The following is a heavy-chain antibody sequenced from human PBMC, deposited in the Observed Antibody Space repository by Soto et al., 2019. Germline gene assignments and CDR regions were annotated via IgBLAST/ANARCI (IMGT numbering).Heavy chain of an antibody. Sequence: SETLSLTCTVSGGSISSYYWSWIRQPPGKGLEWIGYIYYSGSTYYADSVKGRFTISRDNSKNTLYLQMNTLRAEDTAVYYCARNPYYFDHWGQGTLVTVSS. CDR1: GGSISSYY. J-gene: IGHJ4*02. V-gene: IGHV4-59*12. CDR3: ARNPYYFDH. CDR2: IYYSGST.